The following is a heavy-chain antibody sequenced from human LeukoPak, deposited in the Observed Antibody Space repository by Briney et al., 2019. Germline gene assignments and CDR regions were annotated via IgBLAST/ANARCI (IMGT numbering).Heavy chain of an antibody. J-gene: IGHJ5*02. CDR2: ISAYNGNT. CDR3: ARTPRRADCSSTSCPPRVVWFDP. CDR1: GYTFTSYG. V-gene: IGHV1-18*01. Sequence: ASVKVSCKASGYTFTSYGISWVRQAPGQGLEWMGWISAYNGNTNYAQKLQGRVTMTTDTSTSTAYMELRSLRSDDTAVYYCARTPRRADCSSTSCPPRVVWFDPWGQGTLVTVSS. D-gene: IGHD2-2*01.